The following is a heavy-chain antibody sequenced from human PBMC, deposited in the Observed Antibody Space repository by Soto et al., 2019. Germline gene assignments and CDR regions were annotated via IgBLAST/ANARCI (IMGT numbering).Heavy chain of an antibody. Sequence: ASVKVSCKASGYTFNRYYMHWVRQAPGPGLEWMGWISPHTGGTTYAQKFQGRVTMTRDTSVSTAYMELSSLRSEDTAVYYCARAPNYDFWSGYLNWFDPWGQGTLVTVSS. D-gene: IGHD3-3*01. CDR2: ISPHTGGT. J-gene: IGHJ5*02. V-gene: IGHV1-2*02. CDR3: ARAPNYDFWSGYLNWFDP. CDR1: GYTFNRYY.